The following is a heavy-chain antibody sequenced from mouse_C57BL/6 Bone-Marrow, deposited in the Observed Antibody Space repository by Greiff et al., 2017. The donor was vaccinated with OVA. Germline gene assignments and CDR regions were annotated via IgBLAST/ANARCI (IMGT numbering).Heavy chain of an antibody. CDR3: AREILRPYYYAMDY. V-gene: IGHV1-9*01. CDR1: GYTFTGYW. D-gene: IGHD1-2*01. J-gene: IGHJ4*01. Sequence: QVQLQQSGAELMKPGASVKLSCKATGYTFTGYWIEWVKQRPGHGLEWIGEILPGSGSTNYTEKFKGKATFTADTSSNTAYMQLSSLTTEDSAIYYCAREILRPYYYAMDYWGQGTSVTVSS. CDR2: ILPGSGST.